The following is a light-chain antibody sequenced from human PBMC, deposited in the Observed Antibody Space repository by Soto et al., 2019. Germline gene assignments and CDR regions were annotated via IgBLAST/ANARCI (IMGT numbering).Light chain of an antibody. J-gene: IGKJ1*01. Sequence: DIQMTQSPSTLSGSVGDRVTITCRASQTISSWLAWYQQKPGKAPKLLIYYASTLESGVPSRFSGSESGTEFTLTISGLQPDDFATYYCQQYNSWWTFGQGTKVEMK. V-gene: IGKV1-5*01. CDR3: QQYNSWWT. CDR1: QTISSW. CDR2: YAS.